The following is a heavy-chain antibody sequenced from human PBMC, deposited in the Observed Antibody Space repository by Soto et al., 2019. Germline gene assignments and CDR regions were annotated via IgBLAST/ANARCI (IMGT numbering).Heavy chain of an antibody. D-gene: IGHD1-26*01. CDR1: GFTFSSYS. CDR3: AREISYSGSSLDY. Sequence: EVQLVESGGGLVKPGGSLRLSCAASGFTFSSYSMNWVRQAPGKGLEWVSSISSSSSYIYYADSVKGRFTISRVNAKNSLYLQMNSLRAEDTAVYYCAREISYSGSSLDYWGQGTLVTVSS. V-gene: IGHV3-21*01. CDR2: ISSSSSYI. J-gene: IGHJ4*02.